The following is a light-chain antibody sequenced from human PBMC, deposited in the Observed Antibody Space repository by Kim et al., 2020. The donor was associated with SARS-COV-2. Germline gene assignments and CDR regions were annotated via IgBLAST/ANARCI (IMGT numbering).Light chain of an antibody. Sequence: QSASVSGSPGQSITISCTGTNSDVGSYNLVSWYQQHPGKAPKLMIYEINNRPSGVSDRFSGSKSGNTASLTISGLQAEDEADYYCSSYAGSGLGVFGGGTQLTVL. J-gene: IGLJ3*02. CDR1: NSDVGSYNL. CDR2: EIN. CDR3: SSYAGSGLGV. V-gene: IGLV2-23*02.